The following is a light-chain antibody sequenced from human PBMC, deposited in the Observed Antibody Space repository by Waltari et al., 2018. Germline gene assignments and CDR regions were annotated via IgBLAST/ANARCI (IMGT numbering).Light chain of an antibody. J-gene: IGLJ2*01. Sequence: QSALTQPASVSGSPGQSITIPCTGTSSDVGDYNYVSWYQQHPVKAPKLLIYEVSNRPSGISNRFSGSKSCSTASLTISGLQAEDEADYYCSSYTSSSTLVFGRGTKLTVL. CDR2: EVS. CDR3: SSYTSSSTLV. V-gene: IGLV2-14*03. CDR1: SSDVGDYNY.